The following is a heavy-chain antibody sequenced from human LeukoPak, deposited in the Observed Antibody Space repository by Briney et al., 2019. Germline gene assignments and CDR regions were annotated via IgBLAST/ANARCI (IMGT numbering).Heavy chain of an antibody. V-gene: IGHV3-23*01. CDR3: GVGSTTANY. J-gene: IGHJ4*02. CDR2: ITASGGTT. D-gene: IGHD1-26*01. Sequence: PGGSLRLSCIGSGFTFSTYGMTWVRQSPGRGLEWVSVITASGGTTYYADSVKGRFTISRDNSKNTPFLQMNSLRAEDTAVYYCGVGSTTANYWGQGTLVTVSS. CDR1: GFTFSTYG.